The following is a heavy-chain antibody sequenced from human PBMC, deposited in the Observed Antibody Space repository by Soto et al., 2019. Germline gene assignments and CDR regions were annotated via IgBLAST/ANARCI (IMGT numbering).Heavy chain of an antibody. D-gene: IGHD2-15*01. CDR3: ARDLGVVAATPLRYNWFDP. V-gene: IGHV1-69*12. Sequence: QVQLVQSGAEVKKPGSSVKVSCKASGGTFSSYAISWVRQAPGQGLEWMGGIIPIFGTANYAQKFQGRVTITADESTSTAYMELSSLRSEDTAVYYCARDLGVVAATPLRYNWFDPWGQGTLVTVSS. CDR1: GGTFSSYA. J-gene: IGHJ5*02. CDR2: IIPIFGTA.